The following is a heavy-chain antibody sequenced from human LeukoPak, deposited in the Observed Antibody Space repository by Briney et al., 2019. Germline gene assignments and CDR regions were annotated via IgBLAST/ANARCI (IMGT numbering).Heavy chain of an antibody. Sequence: GGSRRLSCAATGFYFSSYGMHWVRQAPGKGLEWVAFIRYDGSNKHYADSVKGRFTMSRDNSKNTLYLQMNSLRAEDTAVYYCARGSLYTSGTYSPRFDYWGQGTLVTVSS. CDR2: IRYDGSNK. V-gene: IGHV3-30*02. D-gene: IGHD3-10*01. CDR3: ARGSLYTSGTYSPRFDY. J-gene: IGHJ4*02. CDR1: GFYFSSYG.